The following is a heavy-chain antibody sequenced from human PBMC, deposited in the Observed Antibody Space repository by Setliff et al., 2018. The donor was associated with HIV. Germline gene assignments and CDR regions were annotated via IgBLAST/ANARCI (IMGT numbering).Heavy chain of an antibody. D-gene: IGHD3-22*01. V-gene: IGHV3-20*04. Sequence: GGSLRLSCAASGFTLHEYTMTWVRQAPGKGLEWICGISWNGDSTNYADSVKGRFTISRDNAKNSLFLEMTNLRAEDTAFYYCASSRPPDDSSGYLDHWGRGTLVTVSS. CDR1: GFTLHEYT. CDR2: ISWNGDST. CDR3: ASSRPPDDSSGYLDH. J-gene: IGHJ4*01.